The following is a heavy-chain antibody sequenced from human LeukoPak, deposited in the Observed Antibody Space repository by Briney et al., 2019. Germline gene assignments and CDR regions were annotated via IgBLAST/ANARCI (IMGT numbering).Heavy chain of an antibody. V-gene: IGHV3-33*01. Sequence: PGRSLRLSCAASGFTFSSFAMHWVRRAPGKGLEGVADIWYNGSNKYYAESVKGRFTISRDSSRNTLYLQMNSLRAEDTAVYYCSRGGYGDYNNWFDPWGQGTLVIVSS. CDR2: IWYNGSNK. D-gene: IGHD4-17*01. J-gene: IGHJ5*02. CDR3: SRGGYGDYNNWFDP. CDR1: GFTFSSFA.